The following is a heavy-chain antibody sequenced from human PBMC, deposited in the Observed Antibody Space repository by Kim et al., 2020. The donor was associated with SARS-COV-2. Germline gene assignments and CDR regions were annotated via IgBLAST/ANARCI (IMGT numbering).Heavy chain of an antibody. J-gene: IGHJ4*02. Sequence: SVKVSCKASGGTFSSYAISWVRQAPGQGLEWMGGIIPIFGTANYAQKFQGRVTITADESTSTAYMELSSLRSEDMAVYYCAREDGAVAGMFDYWGQGTLVTVSS. CDR2: IIPIFGTA. V-gene: IGHV1-69*13. CDR3: AREDGAVAGMFDY. CDR1: GGTFSSYA. D-gene: IGHD6-19*01.